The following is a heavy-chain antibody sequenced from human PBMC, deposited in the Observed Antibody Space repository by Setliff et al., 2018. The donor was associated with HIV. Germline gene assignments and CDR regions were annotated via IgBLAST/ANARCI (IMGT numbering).Heavy chain of an antibody. V-gene: IGHV4-39*01. CDR3: ARIAGDYDFWSGYSKYYYYYYMDV. D-gene: IGHD3-3*01. CDR2: TYYSGST. J-gene: IGHJ6*03. CDR1: GGSISSSSYY. Sequence: SETLSLTCTVSGGSISSSSYYWGWIRQPPGKGLEWIGSTYYSGSTYYNPSLKSRVTISVDTSKNQFSLKLSSVTAADTAVYYCARIAGDYDFWSGYSKYYYYYYMDVWGKGTTVTVSS.